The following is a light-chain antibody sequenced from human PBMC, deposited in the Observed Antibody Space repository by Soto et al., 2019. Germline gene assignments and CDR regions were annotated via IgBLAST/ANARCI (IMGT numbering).Light chain of an antibody. J-gene: IGLJ1*01. CDR2: EVS. CDR1: SSYVGSYNR. Sequence: SALTQPPSVSGSPGQSVAISCPGTSSYVGSYNRVSWYQQPPGTAPKVMIYEVSNRPSGVPDRFSGSKSGNTASLTISGLQAEDEADYYCSSYTSSNTYVFGTGTKVTVL. V-gene: IGLV2-18*02. CDR3: SSYTSSNTYV.